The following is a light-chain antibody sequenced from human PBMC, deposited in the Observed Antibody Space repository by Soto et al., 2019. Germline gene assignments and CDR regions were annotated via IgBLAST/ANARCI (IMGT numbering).Light chain of an antibody. V-gene: IGKV1-17*01. CDR2: GAS. Sequence: DIQMTQSPSSLSASVGDRVTITCRASQTISTWMAWYQQKPGKAPKRLIYGASTLQNGVPLRFSGSGSGTEFTLTISSLQPEDFATYYCLQHSTYPRTFGQGTKVDIK. CDR3: LQHSTYPRT. CDR1: QTISTW. J-gene: IGKJ1*01.